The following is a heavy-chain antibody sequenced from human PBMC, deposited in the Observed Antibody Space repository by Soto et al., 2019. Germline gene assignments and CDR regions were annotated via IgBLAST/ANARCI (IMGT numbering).Heavy chain of an antibody. D-gene: IGHD6-19*01. CDR1: GRPIIKKY. Sequence: SHTFALCGRPIIKKYWSWLRPPPGKGLEWIGYIYSIGSTNYNPSLRSRVTMSIDTSQEQFSLKLSSVTATDTAVYYCARHVNLPLAGPGFDSWGRGTLDTVSS. CDR3: ARHVNLPLAGPGFDS. V-gene: IGHV4-59*08. CDR2: IYSIGST. J-gene: IGHJ4*02.